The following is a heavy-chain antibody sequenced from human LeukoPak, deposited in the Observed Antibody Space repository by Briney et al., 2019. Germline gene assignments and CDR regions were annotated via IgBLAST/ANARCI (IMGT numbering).Heavy chain of an antibody. CDR1: GLTFSKYS. CDR2: IYSGGST. CDR3: ARDQSSSSLLIGMDV. V-gene: IGHV3-53*01. J-gene: IGHJ6*02. D-gene: IGHD6-13*01. Sequence: PGGSLRLSCAASGLTFSKYSMTWVRQAPGKGLEWVSVIYSGGSTYYADSVKGRFTISRDNSKNTLYLQMNSLRAEDTAVYYCARDQSSSSLLIGMDVWGQGTTVTVSS.